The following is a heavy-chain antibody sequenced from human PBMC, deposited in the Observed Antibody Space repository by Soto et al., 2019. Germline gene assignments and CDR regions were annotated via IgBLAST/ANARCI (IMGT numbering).Heavy chain of an antibody. CDR1: GYTFTDYG. J-gene: IGHJ4*02. CDR2: IHTYNGNT. D-gene: IGHD6-19*01. CDR3: ARDAQYSSRWHPIDD. Sequence: QVQLVQSGAEVKKPGASVKVYCKASGYTFTDYGISWVRQAPGQGLEWMGWIHTYNGNTNYAQKGQGRVTRTTDSSTGKAYMELRGLRSDDTAVYYCARDAQYSSRWHPIDDWGQGTLVTVSS. V-gene: IGHV1-18*01.